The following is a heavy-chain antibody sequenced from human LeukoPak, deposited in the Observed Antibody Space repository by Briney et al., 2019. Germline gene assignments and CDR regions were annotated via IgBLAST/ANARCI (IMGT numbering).Heavy chain of an antibody. CDR1: GFILSNYW. Sequence: GGSLKLSCAASGFILSNYWMSWVRQAPGKGLEWVTNIKSDGSEINYVDSVKGRFTISRDNAKNSLYLQMNSLRAEDTAVYYCARGAGLRYGSDYWGQGTLVTVFS. CDR2: IKSDGSEI. D-gene: IGHD3-9*01. CDR3: ARGAGLRYGSDY. V-gene: IGHV3-7*03. J-gene: IGHJ4*02.